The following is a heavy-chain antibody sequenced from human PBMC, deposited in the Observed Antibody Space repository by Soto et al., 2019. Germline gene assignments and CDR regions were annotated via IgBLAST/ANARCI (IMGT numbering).Heavy chain of an antibody. CDR2: ISHDGSYK. CDR1: GSSFNTCI. J-gene: IGHJ3*02. D-gene: IGHD1-26*01. Sequence: GWALRVKCASAGSSFNTCIMQWVRQAPGKGLEWVAVISHDGSYKYYGDAVKGRFTISRDTSKNAVYLEMNSLRPEDTAVYYCAKGLLAIVGTTLPRDAFNIWAQRTMVTVS. V-gene: IGHV3-30*18. CDR3: AKGLLAIVGTTLPRDAFNI.